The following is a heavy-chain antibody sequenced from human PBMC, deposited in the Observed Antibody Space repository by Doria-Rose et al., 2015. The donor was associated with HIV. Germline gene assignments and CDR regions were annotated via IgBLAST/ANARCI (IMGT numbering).Heavy chain of an antibody. J-gene: IGHJ4*02. CDR1: GVSLSSPGMG. CDR2: IFSDDER. D-gene: IGHD6-13*01. Sequence: QVTLKESGPVLVKPTETLTLTCTVSGVSLSSPGMGVSWIRQPPGKALEWLANIFSDDERSYKTSLKSRLTISRGTSKGQVVLTMTDMDPVDTATYYCARIKSSRWYHKYYFDFWGQVTLVIVSA. CDR3: ARIKSSRWYHKYYFDF. V-gene: IGHV2-26*01.